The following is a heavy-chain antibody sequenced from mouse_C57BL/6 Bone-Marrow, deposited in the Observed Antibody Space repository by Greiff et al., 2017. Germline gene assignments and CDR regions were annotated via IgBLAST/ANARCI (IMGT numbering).Heavy chain of an antibody. Sequence: VQLQQSGPELVKPGASVKISCKASGYTFTDYYMNWVKQSHGKSLEWIGDINPNNGGTSYNQKFKGKATLTVDKSSSTAYMELRSLTSEDSAVYYCARPPTVVAHFDYWGQGTTLTVSS. J-gene: IGHJ2*01. CDR2: INPNNGGT. D-gene: IGHD1-1*01. CDR1: GYTFTDYY. V-gene: IGHV1-26*01. CDR3: ARPPTVVAHFDY.